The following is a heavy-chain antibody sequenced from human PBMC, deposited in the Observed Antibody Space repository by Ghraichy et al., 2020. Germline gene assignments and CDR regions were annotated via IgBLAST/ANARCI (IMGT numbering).Heavy chain of an antibody. V-gene: IGHV3-30-3*01. Sequence: LSLTCEASGFTFSSYAMHWVRQAPGKGLEWVAVISYDGSNKYYADSVKGRFTISRDNSKNTLYRQMNSLRAEDTAGYYCARGAYESYYYYYYMDVWGKGTTVTVSS. CDR3: ARGAYESYYYYYYMDV. D-gene: IGHD3-3*01. CDR2: ISYDGSNK. CDR1: GFTFSSYA. J-gene: IGHJ6*03.